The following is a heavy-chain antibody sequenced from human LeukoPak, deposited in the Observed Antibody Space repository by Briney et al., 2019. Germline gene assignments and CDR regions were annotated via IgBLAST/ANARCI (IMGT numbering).Heavy chain of an antibody. J-gene: IGHJ4*02. Sequence: GGSLRLSCVASGFTSPTYGMSWVRQAPGKGLEWLSSISASGVSTYYADSVKGRFTVARDISKNTLFLRMNSLRGKDTALYYCAKDLGQSNSWYFFDNWGQGVLVTVSS. CDR1: GFTSPTYG. CDR3: AKDLGQSNSWYFFDN. CDR2: ISASGVST. V-gene: IGHV3-23*01. D-gene: IGHD6-6*01.